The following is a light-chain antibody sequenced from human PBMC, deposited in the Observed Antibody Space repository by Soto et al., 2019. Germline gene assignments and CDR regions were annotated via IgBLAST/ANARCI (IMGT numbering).Light chain of an antibody. CDR1: QSVSSY. V-gene: IGKV3-11*01. J-gene: IGKJ4*01. Sequence: EIVLTQSPAILSMSPGERATLSCRASQSVSSYFAWYQQKPGQAPRLLIYDASNRATGIPARFSGSGSGTDFTLTISSLEPEDFAVYYCQHRSNWPLTFGGGTKVDIK. CDR2: DAS. CDR3: QHRSNWPLT.